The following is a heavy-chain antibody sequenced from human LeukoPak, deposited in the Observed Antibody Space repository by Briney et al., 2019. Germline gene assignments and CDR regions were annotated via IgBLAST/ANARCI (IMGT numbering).Heavy chain of an antibody. CDR3: ARDGVFRSSAPDY. D-gene: IGHD6-6*01. V-gene: IGHV3-48*03. Sequence: GGSLRLSCAASGFTFSSYEMNWVRQAPGMGLEWVSYISSSGSTIYYADSVKGRFTISRDNAKNSLYLQMNSLRAEDTAVYYCARDGVFRSSAPDYWGQGTLVTVSS. CDR2: ISSSGSTI. J-gene: IGHJ4*02. CDR1: GFTFSSYE.